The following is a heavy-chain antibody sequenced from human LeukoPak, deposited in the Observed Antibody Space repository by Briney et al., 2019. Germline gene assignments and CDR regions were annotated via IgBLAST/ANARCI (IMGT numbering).Heavy chain of an antibody. D-gene: IGHD5-18*01. CDR3: AGDSYAIDY. CDR2: IYYSGSA. CDR1: GDSVTTYY. V-gene: IGHV4-59*02. J-gene: IGHJ4*02. Sequence: SETLSLTCTVSGDSVTTYYWSWIRQPPGKGLEWLGYIYYSGSATYNPSLKSRVTISVDTSKNQFSLKLSSVTAADTAVYYCAGDSYAIDYWGQGTLVTVSS.